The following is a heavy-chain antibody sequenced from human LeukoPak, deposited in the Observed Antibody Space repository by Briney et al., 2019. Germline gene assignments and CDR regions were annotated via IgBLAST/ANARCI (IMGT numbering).Heavy chain of an antibody. D-gene: IGHD3-9*01. V-gene: IGHV3-30*03. Sequence: GGSLRLSCAASGFTFSSYGMHWVRQAPGKGLEWVAVISYDGSNKYYADSVKGRFTISRDNSKNTLYLQMNSLRAEGTAVYYCARRGDILTGYPIGAFDIWGQGTMVTVSS. J-gene: IGHJ3*02. CDR1: GFTFSSYG. CDR2: ISYDGSNK. CDR3: ARRGDILTGYPIGAFDI.